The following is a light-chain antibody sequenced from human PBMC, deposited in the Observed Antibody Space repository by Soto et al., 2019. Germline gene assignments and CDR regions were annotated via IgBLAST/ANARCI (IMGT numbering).Light chain of an antibody. Sequence: DIVMTQSPLSLPVTPGEPASISCRSSQSLLHSKGYNYLDWYLQKPGQSPQLLIHLASSRASGVPDRFSGSGSGTEFTLKIRRVEAEDVGIYYCMQSLQNPFTFGPGTKVHIK. CDR2: LAS. CDR3: MQSLQNPFT. CDR1: QSLLHSKGYNY. V-gene: IGKV2-28*01. J-gene: IGKJ3*01.